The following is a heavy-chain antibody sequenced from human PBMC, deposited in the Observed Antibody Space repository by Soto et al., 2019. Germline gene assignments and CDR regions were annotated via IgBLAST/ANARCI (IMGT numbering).Heavy chain of an antibody. CDR1: GGSISSYY. CDR3: ARSSTYYDFWSGYYNYYYMDV. D-gene: IGHD3-3*01. Sequence: SETLSLTCTVSGGSISSYYWSWIRQPPGKGLEWIGYIYYRGSTNYNPSLKSRVTISVDTSKNQSSLKLGSVTGADTAEYYCARSSTYYDFWSGYYNYYYMDVWGKGTTVTVSS. V-gene: IGHV4-59*01. CDR2: IYYRGST. J-gene: IGHJ6*03.